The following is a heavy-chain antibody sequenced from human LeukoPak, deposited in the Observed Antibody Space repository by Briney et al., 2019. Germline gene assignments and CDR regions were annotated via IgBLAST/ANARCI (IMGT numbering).Heavy chain of an antibody. V-gene: IGHV3-7*01. Sequence: VGSLRLSCAVSGLSFGNYWMSWVRQAPGKGLEWVANINQDANERYCVDSVKGRYTISRDNAKNSLYLQVNSLRAEDTAVYYCAAGDSFDYWGQGALVTVSS. J-gene: IGHJ4*02. CDR2: INQDANER. CDR1: GLSFGNYW. CDR3: AAGDSFDY.